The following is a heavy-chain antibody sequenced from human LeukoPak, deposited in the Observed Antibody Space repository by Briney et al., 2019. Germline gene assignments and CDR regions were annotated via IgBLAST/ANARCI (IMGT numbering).Heavy chain of an antibody. Sequence: GGSLRLSCGASGFTFSNYGMLWVRQAPGKGLEWVAFIRYDGNNKLYADSMKGRFTISRDNSMNTLYLHINSLRAEDTAVYYCVKDNPLDYWGQGTLVTVSS. CDR2: IRYDGNNK. J-gene: IGHJ4*02. CDR1: GFTFSNYG. CDR3: VKDNPLDY. V-gene: IGHV3-30*02. D-gene: IGHD1-14*01.